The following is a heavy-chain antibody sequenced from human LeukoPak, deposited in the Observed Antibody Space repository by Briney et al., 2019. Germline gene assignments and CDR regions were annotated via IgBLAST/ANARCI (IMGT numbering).Heavy chain of an antibody. D-gene: IGHD2-2*01. V-gene: IGHV3-9*01. CDR1: GFTFDDYA. Sequence: GGSLRLSCAASGFTFDDYAMHWVRQAPGKGLGWVSGISWDSGRIDYADSVKDRFTISRDNAKNSLYLQIYSLRAEDTALYYCARRYCSSSSCFFDYWGQGTLVTVSS. J-gene: IGHJ4*02. CDR2: ISWDSGRI. CDR3: ARRYCSSSSCFFDY.